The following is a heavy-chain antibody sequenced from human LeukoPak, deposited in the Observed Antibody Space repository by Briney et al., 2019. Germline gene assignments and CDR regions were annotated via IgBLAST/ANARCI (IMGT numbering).Heavy chain of an antibody. CDR2: IYYSGST. J-gene: IGHJ6*02. D-gene: IGHD3-22*01. Sequence: SETLSLTCTVSGGSISSSSYYWGWIRQPPGKGLEWIGSIYYSGSTYYNPSLKSRVTISVDTSKNQFSLKLSSVTAADTAVYYCARGKLRYYYDSSGYRYVKPDYYYGMDVWGQGTTVTVSS. CDR3: ARGKLRYYYDSSGYRYVKPDYYYGMDV. CDR1: GGSISSSSYY. V-gene: IGHV4-39*07.